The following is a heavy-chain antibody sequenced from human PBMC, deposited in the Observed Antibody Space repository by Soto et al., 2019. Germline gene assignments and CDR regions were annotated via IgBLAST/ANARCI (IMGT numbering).Heavy chain of an antibody. V-gene: IGHV4-39*01. CDR1: GGSISSSNYF. CDR2: IYYSGST. Sequence: SETLSLTCTVSGGSISSSNYFWGWIRQPPGKGLEWIGGIYYSGSTYYNPSLTSRVSIIVDTSKNQFSLKVSSMTAADTAVYYCARQSPGDHVGRGDWFDPWGQGALVTVSS. CDR3: ARQSPGDHVGRGDWFDP. J-gene: IGHJ5*02. D-gene: IGHD4-17*01.